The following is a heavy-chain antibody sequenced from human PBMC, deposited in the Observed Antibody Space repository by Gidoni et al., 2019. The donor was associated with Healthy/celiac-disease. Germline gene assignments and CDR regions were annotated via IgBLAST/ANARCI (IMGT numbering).Heavy chain of an antibody. CDR2: IYHSRST. CDR3: ARPPRITMVRGAFDI. J-gene: IGHJ3*02. CDR1: GSSISSSNW. D-gene: IGHD3-10*01. Sequence: QVQLQESVPGLVKPSGTLSRTCAVSGSSISSSNWWSWVRQHPGKGLEWIGEIYHSRSTNYNPSLKSRVTRSVDKSKNQFSLKLSSVTAADSAVYYCARPPRITMVRGAFDIWGQGTMVTVSS. V-gene: IGHV4-4*02.